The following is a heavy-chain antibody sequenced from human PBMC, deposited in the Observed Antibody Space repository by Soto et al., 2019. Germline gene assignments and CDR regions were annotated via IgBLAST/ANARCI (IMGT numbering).Heavy chain of an antibody. CDR1: GYSFTSYW. CDR3: AAGGISPGNYNYYAMDV. Sequence: GESLKISCKTSGYSFTSYWIGWVRQMPGKGLEWMGFIYPGDSDTRYSPSFQGQVTISADKSISTAYLQWSSLKASDTAVCYCAAGGISPGNYNYYAMDVWGQGTTVTVSS. D-gene: IGHD3-16*01. CDR2: IYPGDSDT. J-gene: IGHJ6*02. V-gene: IGHV5-51*01.